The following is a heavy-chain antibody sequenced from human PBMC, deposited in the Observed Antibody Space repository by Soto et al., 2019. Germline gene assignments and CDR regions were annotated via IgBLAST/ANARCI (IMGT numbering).Heavy chain of an antibody. D-gene: IGHD5-18*01. J-gene: IGHJ4*02. CDR2: IWYDGSNK. CDR1: GFTFSSYG. Sequence: GGSLRLSGAASGFTFSSYGMHWVRQAPGKGLEWVAVIWYDGSNKNYADSVKGRFTISGDNSKNTLYLQINSLRAEDTAVYYCARDHSDGIQLWLTPYDYWGQGTLVTVSS. V-gene: IGHV3-33*01. CDR3: ARDHSDGIQLWLTPYDY.